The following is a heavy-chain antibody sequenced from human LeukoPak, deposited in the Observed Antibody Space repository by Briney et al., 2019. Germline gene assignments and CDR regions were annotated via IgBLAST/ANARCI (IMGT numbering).Heavy chain of an antibody. J-gene: IGHJ6*02. CDR1: GGSFSGYY. D-gene: IGHD6-19*01. CDR3: ARVKQWLVGRDSSYYGMDV. CDR2: INHSGST. Sequence: PSETLSLTCVVYGGSFSGYYARWIRQPPGEGLEWIGEINHSGSTNYNPSLKSRITTSVDTSKNQFSLKLSSVTAADTAVYYCARVKQWLVGRDSSYYGMDVWGQGTTVTVSS. V-gene: IGHV4-34*01.